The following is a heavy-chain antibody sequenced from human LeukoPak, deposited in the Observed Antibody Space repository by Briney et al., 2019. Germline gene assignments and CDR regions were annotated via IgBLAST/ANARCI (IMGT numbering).Heavy chain of an antibody. V-gene: IGHV4-4*02. D-gene: IGHD3-22*01. Sequence: SGTLSLTCTVSGDSINSLDLWSWVRQPPGKGLEWIGEMYLSGTTHSSPSVKSRVTISIDKSKNQFFLNLSSVTAADTAVYYCAGLVGRYSSGLYYYYFDYWGQGTLVTVSS. J-gene: IGHJ4*02. CDR3: AGLVGRYSSGLYYYYFDY. CDR2: MYLSGTT. CDR1: GDSINSLDL.